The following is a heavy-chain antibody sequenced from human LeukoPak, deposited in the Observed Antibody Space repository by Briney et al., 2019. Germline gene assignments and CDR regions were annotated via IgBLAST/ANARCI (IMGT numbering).Heavy chain of an antibody. CDR3: ARTYYYDSSGFDY. D-gene: IGHD3-22*01. CDR1: GYTFTGYY. V-gene: IGHV1-2*02. J-gene: IGHJ4*02. Sequence: ASVKVSCKASGYTFTGYYMHWVRQAPGQGLEWMGWINPNSGGTNYAQKFQGRVTMTRDTSISTAYMELSRLRSDDTAVYYCARTYYYDSSGFDYWGQGTLVTVSS. CDR2: INPNSGGT.